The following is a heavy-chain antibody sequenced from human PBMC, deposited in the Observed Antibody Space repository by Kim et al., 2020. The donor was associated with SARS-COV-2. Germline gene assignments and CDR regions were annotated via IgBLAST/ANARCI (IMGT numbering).Heavy chain of an antibody. J-gene: IGHJ4*02. D-gene: IGHD3-10*01. V-gene: IGHV4-39*01. Sequence: TSRVTISVDTSKNQFSLKLSSVTAADTAVYYCARRRREITMVRGVIQFDYWGQGTLVTVSS. CDR3: ARRRREITMVRGVIQFDY.